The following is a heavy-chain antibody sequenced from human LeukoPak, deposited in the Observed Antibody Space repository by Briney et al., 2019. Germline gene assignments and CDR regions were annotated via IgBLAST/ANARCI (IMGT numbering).Heavy chain of an antibody. CDR2: ISGAGVTI. V-gene: IGHV3-23*01. D-gene: IGHD6-13*01. Sequence: GGSLRLSCVASGFTFSSYGMNWVRQAPGKGLEWVSAISGAGVTIFYADSVKGRFTISRDNSRNTLYLQMNSLRAEDTAVYYCAKDLSAAAPGFDYWGQGTLVTVSS. CDR3: AKDLSAAAPGFDY. CDR1: GFTFSSYG. J-gene: IGHJ4*02.